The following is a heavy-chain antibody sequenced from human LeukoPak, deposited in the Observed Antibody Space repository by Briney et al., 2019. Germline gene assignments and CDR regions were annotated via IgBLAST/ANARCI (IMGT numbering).Heavy chain of an antibody. CDR2: IYASGST. CDR1: GASISSGSYY. J-gene: IGHJ5*02. Sequence: SETLSLTCTVSGASISSGSYYWSWIRQPAGKGLEWIGRIYASGSTRYNPSLKSRVTISVDTSKNQFSLKLSSVTAADTAVYYWTRGVNWNDGWFDPWGQGTQVTVSS. CDR3: TRGVNWNDGWFDP. D-gene: IGHD1-1*01. V-gene: IGHV4-61*02.